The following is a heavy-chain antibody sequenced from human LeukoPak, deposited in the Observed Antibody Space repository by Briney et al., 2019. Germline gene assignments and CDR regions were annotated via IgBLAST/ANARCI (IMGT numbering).Heavy chain of an antibody. V-gene: IGHV4-59*08. D-gene: IGHD3-22*01. CDR2: IYYSGST. J-gene: IGHJ4*02. CDR1: GGSISGYY. CDR3: AKVSDRDSSGYYWGFEY. Sequence: PSETLSLTCTVSGGSISGYYWSWIRQPPGKELECIGYIYYSGSTNYNPSLKSRVTISVDTSRNQFSLKLTSVTAADTAVYYCAKVSDRDSSGYYWGFEYWGQGTLVTVSS.